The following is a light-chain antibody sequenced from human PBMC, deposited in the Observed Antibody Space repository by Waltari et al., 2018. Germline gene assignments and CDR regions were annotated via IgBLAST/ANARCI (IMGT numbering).Light chain of an antibody. CDR2: HTS. Sequence: EIVLTQSPGTLSLSPGERANLSCRASQGVGKYLAWYQQRPGQAPRLLLYHTSLRAAGIPGGFSGSGYGTDFSLTIIRLEPEDFAVYYCQKYDFLPATFGQGTTVEIK. J-gene: IGKJ1*01. V-gene: IGKV3-20*01. CDR3: QKYDFLPAT. CDR1: QGVGKY.